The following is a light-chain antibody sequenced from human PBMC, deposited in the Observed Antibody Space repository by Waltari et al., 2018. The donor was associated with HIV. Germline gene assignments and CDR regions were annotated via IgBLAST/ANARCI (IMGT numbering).Light chain of an antibody. J-gene: IGKJ4*01. CDR2: DAS. CDR1: QAINSA. Sequence: ATQLTQSPPSLSASVGDRVTISCRASQAINSALAWYQQKPGKAPKVLMYDASSLESGVPSRFSGSGSGTGFTLTISGLQPEDFATYYCQQFNSYPFTFGAGPRWRSN. CDR3: QQFNSYPFT. V-gene: IGKV1-13*02.